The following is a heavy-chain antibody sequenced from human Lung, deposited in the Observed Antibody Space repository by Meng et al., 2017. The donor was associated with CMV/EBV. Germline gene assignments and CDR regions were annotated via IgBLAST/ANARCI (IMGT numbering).Heavy chain of an antibody. J-gene: IGHJ4*02. CDR3: AKAFSSSWYREYSDY. D-gene: IGHD6-13*01. V-gene: IGHV3-23*01. CDR2: ITGSGGST. CDR1: GFTFSSFA. Sequence: GGSLRLSCAASGFTFSSFAMSWVRQAPGKGLEWVSAITGSGGSTYYADSVRGRFTISRDNSKNTLYLQLNSLRAEDTAVYYCAKAFSSSWYREYSDYWGQGTLVTVSS.